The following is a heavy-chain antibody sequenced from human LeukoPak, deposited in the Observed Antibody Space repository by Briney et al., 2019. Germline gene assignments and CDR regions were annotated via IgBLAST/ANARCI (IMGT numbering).Heavy chain of an antibody. CDR3: AIMHGYYDGSGYWVQ. CDR1: GFTFGSYG. V-gene: IGHV3-23*01. Sequence: GGSLRLSCAASGFTFGSYGMSWVRQAPGKGLEWVSFITPNADRTSYADSVEGRFTISRDNPRNTLYMQMNSLRDEDTALYYCAIMHGYYDGSGYWVQWGQGTLFTVSS. J-gene: IGHJ1*01. CDR2: ITPNADRT. D-gene: IGHD3-22*01.